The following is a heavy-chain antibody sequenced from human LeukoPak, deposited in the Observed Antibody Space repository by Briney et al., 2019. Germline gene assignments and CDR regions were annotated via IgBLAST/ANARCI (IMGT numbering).Heavy chain of an antibody. V-gene: IGHV4-59*01. CDR3: ARSVGHWFDP. Sequence: PSETLSLTCTVSGGSISSYYWSWIRQPPGKGLEWIGYIYYSGSTNYNPSLKSRVTISVDTSKNQFSLKLSSVTAADTAVYYCARSVGHWFDPWGQGTLVTVPS. CDR2: IYYSGST. J-gene: IGHJ5*02. D-gene: IGHD1-26*01. CDR1: GGSISSYY.